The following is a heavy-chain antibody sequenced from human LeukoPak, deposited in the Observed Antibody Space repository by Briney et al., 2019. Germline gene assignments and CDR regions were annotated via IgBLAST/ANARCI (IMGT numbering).Heavy chain of an antibody. CDR3: SSWDCRSGSCYTNMNFDP. V-gene: IGHV1-2*02. CDR1: GYTFDGYY. D-gene: IGHD3-22*01. Sequence: ASVNLSFKGSGYTFDGYYIRWVRRAPGQGLERLGWINPDKGATNTAQKFRDRVIMTTDKSLATAYMEVTNLTSDDTAVYTRSSWDCRSGSCYTNMNFDPWGHGSLVTVSS. CDR2: INPDKGAT. J-gene: IGHJ5*02.